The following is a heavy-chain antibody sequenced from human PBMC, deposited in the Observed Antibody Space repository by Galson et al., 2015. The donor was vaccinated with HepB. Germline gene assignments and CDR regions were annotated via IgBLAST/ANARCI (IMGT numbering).Heavy chain of an antibody. J-gene: IGHJ6*02. CDR3: ARIRLGYCSSTSCPTDYYYGMDV. CDR2: IDWDDDK. D-gene: IGHD2-2*01. Sequence: PALVKPTQTLTLTCTFSGFSLSTSGMCVSWIRQPPGKALEWLALIDWDDDKYYSTSLKTRLTISKDTSKNQVVLTMTNMDPVDTATYYCARIRLGYCSSTSCPTDYYYGMDVWGQGTTVTVSS. CDR1: GFSLSTSGMC. V-gene: IGHV2-70*01.